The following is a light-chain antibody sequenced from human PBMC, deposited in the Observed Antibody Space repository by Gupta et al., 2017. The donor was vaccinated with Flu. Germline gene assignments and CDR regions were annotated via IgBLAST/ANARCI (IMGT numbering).Light chain of an antibody. J-gene: IGKJ2*01. CDR2: SAS. CDR3: QQHNDWPRT. V-gene: IGKV3-15*01. CDR1: QSISNG. Sequence: IVMTQSPATLSVSPGERATLSCRASQSISNGLAWYQQKPGQAPSLLIYSASTRATGVPARFSGSGSGTEFTLTISSLQSEDFAVYYCQQHNDWPRTFGQGTKLDIK.